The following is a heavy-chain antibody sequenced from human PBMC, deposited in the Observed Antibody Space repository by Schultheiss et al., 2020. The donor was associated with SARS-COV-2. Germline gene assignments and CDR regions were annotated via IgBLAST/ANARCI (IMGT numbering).Heavy chain of an antibody. D-gene: IGHD1-14*01. V-gene: IGHV4-59*12. J-gene: IGHJ6*02. Sequence: SETLSLTCAVYGGSFSGYYWSWIRQPPGKGLEWIGYIYYSGSTNYNPSLKSRVTISVDTSKNQLSLKLSSVTAADTAVYYCARKPRYFYGMDVWGQGTTVTVSS. CDR3: ARKPRYFYGMDV. CDR1: GGSFSGYY. CDR2: IYYSGST.